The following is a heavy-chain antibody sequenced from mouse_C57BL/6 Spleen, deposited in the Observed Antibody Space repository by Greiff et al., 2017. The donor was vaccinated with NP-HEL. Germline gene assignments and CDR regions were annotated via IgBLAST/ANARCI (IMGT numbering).Heavy chain of an antibody. Sequence: VQLQQSGPELVKPGASVKLSCKASGYTFTSYDINWVKQRPGQGLEWIGWLYPRDGSTKYNEKSKGKATFTVDTSSSTAYMELNSLTSEDSAVYFCARESDSSGYYFAYWGQGTLVTVSA. CDR3: ARESDSSGYYFAY. J-gene: IGHJ3*01. D-gene: IGHD3-2*02. CDR2: LYPRDGST. CDR1: GYTFTSYD. V-gene: IGHV1-85*01.